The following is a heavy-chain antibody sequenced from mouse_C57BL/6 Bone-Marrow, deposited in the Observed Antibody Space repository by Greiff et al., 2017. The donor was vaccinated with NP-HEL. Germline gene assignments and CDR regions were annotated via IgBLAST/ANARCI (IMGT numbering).Heavy chain of an antibody. J-gene: IGHJ2*01. CDR1: GYTFTSYG. CDR2: ISPRSGNT. CDR3: ARFWLRRPDY. D-gene: IGHD2-2*01. V-gene: IGHV1-81*01. Sequence: LVESGAELARPGASVKLSCKASGYTFTSYGISWVKQRTGQGLEWIGEISPRSGNTYYNEKFKGKATLTADKSSSTAYRELRSLTSEDSSVYFCARFWLRRPDYWGQGTTLTVSS.